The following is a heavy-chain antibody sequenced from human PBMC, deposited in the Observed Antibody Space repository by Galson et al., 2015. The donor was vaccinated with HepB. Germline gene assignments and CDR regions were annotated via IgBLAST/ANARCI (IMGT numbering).Heavy chain of an antibody. J-gene: IGHJ4*02. CDR2: INPVGGSR. CDR1: GYTFTNYY. CDR3: ARDDRETFISAAGAGTLDY. D-gene: IGHD6-19*01. V-gene: IGHV1-46*01. Sequence: SVKVSCKAYGYTFTNYYLHWVRQAHGQGLEWMGIINPVGGSRSYAQKFQGRVTMTRDTSTDTVYMELSSLRSNDTAMYYCARDDRETFISAAGAGTLDYWGQGTLVTVST.